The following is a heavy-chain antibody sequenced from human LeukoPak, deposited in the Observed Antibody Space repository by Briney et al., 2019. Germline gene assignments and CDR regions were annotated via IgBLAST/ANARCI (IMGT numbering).Heavy chain of an antibody. D-gene: IGHD2-15*01. J-gene: IGHJ4*02. V-gene: IGHV3-21*01. CDR3: ATALGYCSGGSCEIDY. CDR2: ISSSSSYI. CDR1: AFTVSSYS. Sequence: GGSLRLSCTASAFTVSSYSMNWVRQAPGKGLEWDSSISSSSSYIYYADSVKDRFTISRDNAKNSLNLQMNSLRAEDTAVYYCATALGYCSGGSCEIDYWGQGALVTVSS.